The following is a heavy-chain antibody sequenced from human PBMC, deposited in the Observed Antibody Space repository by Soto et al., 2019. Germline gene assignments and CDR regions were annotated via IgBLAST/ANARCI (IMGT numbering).Heavy chain of an antibody. J-gene: IGHJ5*02. CDR1: GYTFRDYD. Sequence: ASVKVSCKASGYTFRDYDINWVRQASGQGLEWMGWMNPNSGNTAYAQKFQGRVTMTGDTTTNTAYMELSSLTSADTAVYYCARWDHTTGWYTFLGPWGQGTLVTVSS. V-gene: IGHV1-8*01. CDR3: ARWDHTTGWYTFLGP. CDR2: MNPNSGNT. D-gene: IGHD6-19*01.